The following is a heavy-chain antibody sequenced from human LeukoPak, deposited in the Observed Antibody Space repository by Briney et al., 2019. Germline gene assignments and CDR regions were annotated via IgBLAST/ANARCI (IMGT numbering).Heavy chain of an antibody. Sequence: GGSLRLSCTASGFTSGDYAMSWFRQAPGKGLEWVGFIRSKAYGGTTEYAASVKGRFTISRDDSKSIAYLQMNSLKTEDTAVYYCTREEEDGLFDYWGQGTLVTVSS. CDR1: GFTSGDYA. J-gene: IGHJ4*02. V-gene: IGHV3-49*03. D-gene: IGHD5-24*01. CDR2: IRSKAYGGTT. CDR3: TREEEDGLFDY.